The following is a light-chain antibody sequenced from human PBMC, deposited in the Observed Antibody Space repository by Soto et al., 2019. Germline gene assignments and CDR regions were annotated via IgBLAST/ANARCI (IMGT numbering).Light chain of an antibody. CDR2: DAS. V-gene: IGLV2-14*01. Sequence: QSALTQPASVSGSPGQSITISCTGTSSDVGGYNYVSWYQQHPGKAPKLMIYDASNRPSGVSNRFSGSKSGNTASLTISGLQAEDEADYYCSSYTSSSTLDYVFGTGTKVTVL. CDR3: SSYTSSSTLDYV. CDR1: SSDVGGYNY. J-gene: IGLJ1*01.